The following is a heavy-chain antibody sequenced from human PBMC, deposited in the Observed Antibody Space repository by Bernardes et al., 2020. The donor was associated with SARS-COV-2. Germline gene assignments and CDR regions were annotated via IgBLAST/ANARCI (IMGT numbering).Heavy chain of an antibody. CDR2: INPNSGGT. Sequence: ASVKVSCKASGYTFTGYYMHWVRQAPGQGLEWMGWINPNSGGTNYAQKFQGRVTMTRDTSISTAYMELSRLRSDDTAVYYCARDLLGDCSSTSCYYLYNWFDPWGQGTLVTVSS. CDR1: GYTFTGYY. V-gene: IGHV1-2*02. J-gene: IGHJ5*02. CDR3: ARDLLGDCSSTSCYYLYNWFDP. D-gene: IGHD2-2*01.